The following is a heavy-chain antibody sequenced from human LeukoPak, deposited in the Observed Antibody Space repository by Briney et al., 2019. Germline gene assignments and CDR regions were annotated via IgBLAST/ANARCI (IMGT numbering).Heavy chain of an antibody. CDR1: GYTFTSYY. CDR2: INPNSGGT. J-gene: IGHJ4*02. CDR3: ARDPLHYDSSGYYYVGGDY. D-gene: IGHD3-22*01. Sequence: ASVKVSCKASGYTFTSYYMHWVRQAPGQGLEWMGWINPNSGGTNYAQKFQGRVTMTRDTSISTAYMELRSLRSDDTAVYYCARDPLHYDSSGYYYVGGDYWGQGTLVTVSS. V-gene: IGHV1-2*02.